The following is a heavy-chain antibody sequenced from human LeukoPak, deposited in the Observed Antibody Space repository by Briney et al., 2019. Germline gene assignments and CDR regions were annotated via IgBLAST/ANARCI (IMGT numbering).Heavy chain of an antibody. D-gene: IGHD6-13*01. CDR2: IYYSGST. CDR1: GGSISSSFYY. CDR3: ARLREYAYSSSWFDY. V-gene: IGHV4-39*01. Sequence: PSGTLSLTCTVSGGSISSSFYYWGWIRQPPGKGLEWIGTIYYSGSTYYKPSLKSRVTISVDTSKNQFSLKVSSVTAADTAVYYCARLREYAYSSSWFDYWGQGTLVTVSS. J-gene: IGHJ4*02.